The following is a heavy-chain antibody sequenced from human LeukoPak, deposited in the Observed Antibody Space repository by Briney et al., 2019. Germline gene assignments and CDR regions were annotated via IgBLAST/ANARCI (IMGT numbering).Heavy chain of an antibody. J-gene: IGHJ5*02. D-gene: IGHD2-2*02. CDR2: VWYDGINK. CDR1: GFTFNTYA. CDR3: ARGRRRVVPAAIRRGGYNWFDP. Sequence: QPGRSLRLSCAASGFTFNTYAMHWVRQAPGKGLEWVSIVWYDGINKYYEDSVKGRFTISRDNSKNTLYLQMNSLRAEDTGVYYCARGRRRVVPAAIRRGGYNWFDPWGQGTLVTVSS. V-gene: IGHV3-33*01.